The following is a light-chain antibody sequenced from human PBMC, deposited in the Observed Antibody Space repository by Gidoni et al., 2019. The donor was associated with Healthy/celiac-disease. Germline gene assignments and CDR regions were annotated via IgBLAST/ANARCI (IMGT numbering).Light chain of an antibody. J-gene: IGLJ1*01. CDR1: SSDVGGYNY. CDR2: EVS. Sequence: QSALTQPPSASGSPGQLVTISCTGTSSDVGGYNYVPWYQQHPGKAPKLMIYEVSKRPSGVPDRFSGSKSGNTASLTVSGLQAEDEADYYCSSYAGSICYVFGTGTKVTVL. CDR3: SSYAGSICYV. V-gene: IGLV2-8*01.